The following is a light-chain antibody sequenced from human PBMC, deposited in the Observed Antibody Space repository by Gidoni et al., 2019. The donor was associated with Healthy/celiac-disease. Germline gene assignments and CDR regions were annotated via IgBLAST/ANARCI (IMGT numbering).Light chain of an antibody. CDR1: SLRSYY. CDR2: GKN. CDR3: NSRDSSGNPNYV. J-gene: IGLJ1*01. Sequence: SSELTQDPAVSVALGQTVRITCQGDSLRSYYVSWYQQKPGQAPVLVIYGKNNRPSGIPDRFSGSSSGNTASLTITGAQAEDEADYYCNSRDSSGNPNYVFGTGTKVTVL. V-gene: IGLV3-19*01.